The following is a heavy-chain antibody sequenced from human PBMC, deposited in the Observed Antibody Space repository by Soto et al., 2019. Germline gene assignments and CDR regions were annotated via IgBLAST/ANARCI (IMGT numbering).Heavy chain of an antibody. V-gene: IGHV3-53*01. CDR3: ARDRYDFWSGYYDDY. CDR2: IYSGGST. Sequence: QPGGSLRLSCAASGFTVSSNYMSWVRQAPGKGLEWVSVIYSGGSTYYADSVKGRFTISRDNSKNTLYLQMNSLRAEDTAVYYCARDRYDFWSGYYDDYWGQGTLVTVSS. D-gene: IGHD3-3*01. J-gene: IGHJ4*02. CDR1: GFTVSSNY.